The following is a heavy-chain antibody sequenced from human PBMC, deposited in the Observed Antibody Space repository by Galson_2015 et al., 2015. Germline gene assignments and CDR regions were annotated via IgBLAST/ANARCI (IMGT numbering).Heavy chain of an antibody. D-gene: IGHD3-10*01. Sequence: QSGAEVKKPGESLTISCKGSGYSFTSYWIGWVRQMPGKDLEWMGIIYPGDSDTRYSPSFQGQVTISADKSISTAYLQWSSLKASDTAMYYCASGRVWFGESDAFDIWGQGTMVTVSS. V-gene: IGHV5-51*01. CDR2: IYPGDSDT. J-gene: IGHJ3*02. CDR1: GYSFTSYW. CDR3: ASGRVWFGESDAFDI.